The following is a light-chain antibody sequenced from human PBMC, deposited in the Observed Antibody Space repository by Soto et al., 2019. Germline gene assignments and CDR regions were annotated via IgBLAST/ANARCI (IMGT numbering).Light chain of an antibody. CDR1: QTIDRW. CDR2: DAS. CDR3: QQYEGNPT. J-gene: IGKJ1*01. Sequence: DIQLTQSPSTLSASIGDRVVITCRASQTIDRWLAWYQQRPGLAPRLLIYDASTLERGVPSRFSGSGSETEFTLTISSLKPDDFATYHCQQYEGNPTFGQGTTVEVK. V-gene: IGKV1-5*01.